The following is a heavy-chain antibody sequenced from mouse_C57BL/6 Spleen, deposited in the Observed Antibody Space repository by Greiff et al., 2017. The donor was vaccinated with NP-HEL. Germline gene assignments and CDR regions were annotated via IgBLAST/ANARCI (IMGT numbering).Heavy chain of an antibody. Sequence: EVKLMESGGDLVKPGGSLKLSCAASGFTFSSYGMSWVRQTPDKRLEWVATISSGGSYTYYPDSVKGRFTISRDNAKNTLYLQMSSLKSEDTAMYYCARHSGYDGYWYFDVWGTGTTVTVSS. V-gene: IGHV5-6*01. D-gene: IGHD2-2*01. J-gene: IGHJ1*03. CDR1: GFTFSSYG. CDR3: ARHSGYDGYWYFDV. CDR2: ISSGGSYT.